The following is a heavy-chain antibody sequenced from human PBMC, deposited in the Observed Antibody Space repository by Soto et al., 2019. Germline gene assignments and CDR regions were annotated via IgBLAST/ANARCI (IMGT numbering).Heavy chain of an antibody. Sequence: HPGGSLRLSCAASGFIFSNYIMNWVRQAPGKCLEWLSYISTSSSNIYYADSVKGRFTISRDNARNSLYLQLTSLRDEDTAVYYCARDYSFDYWGQGTLVTVSS. D-gene: IGHD1-26*01. J-gene: IGHJ4*02. CDR2: ISTSSSNI. CDR1: GFIFSNYI. V-gene: IGHV3-48*02. CDR3: ARDYSFDY.